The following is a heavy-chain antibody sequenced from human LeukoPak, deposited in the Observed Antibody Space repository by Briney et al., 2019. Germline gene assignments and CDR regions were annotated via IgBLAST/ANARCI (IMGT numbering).Heavy chain of an antibody. Sequence: ASVKVSCKASGYTFTSYDINWVRQATGQGLEGMGWMNPNSGNTGYAQKFQGRVTMTRNTSISTAYMELSSLRSEATAVYSCARGGIMITFGGVIDWGQGTLVTVSS. CDR2: MNPNSGNT. CDR1: GYTFTSYD. D-gene: IGHD3-16*02. V-gene: IGHV1-8*01. J-gene: IGHJ4*02. CDR3: ARGGIMITFGGVID.